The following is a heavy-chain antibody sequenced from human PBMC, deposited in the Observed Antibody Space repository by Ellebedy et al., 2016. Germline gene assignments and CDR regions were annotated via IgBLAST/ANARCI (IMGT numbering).Heavy chain of an antibody. Sequence: GESLKISXAASGFTFSSYWMHWVRQAPGKGLVWVSRINSDGSTTSYADSVKGRFTISRDNSKNTLYLQMNSLRAEDTAVYYCAKDGGSYTVGSQGFDYWGQGTLVTVSS. J-gene: IGHJ4*02. D-gene: IGHD1-26*01. CDR3: AKDGGSYTVGSQGFDY. CDR1: GFTFSSYW. CDR2: INSDGSTT. V-gene: IGHV3-74*01.